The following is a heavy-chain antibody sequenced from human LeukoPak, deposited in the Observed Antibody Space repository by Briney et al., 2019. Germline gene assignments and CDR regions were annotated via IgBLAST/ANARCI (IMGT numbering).Heavy chain of an antibody. CDR3: TTDIKYYYDSSGYYYNDY. J-gene: IGHJ4*02. V-gene: IGHV3-15*01. D-gene: IGHD3-22*01. Sequence: KAGGSLRLSCAASGFTFSSAWMTWVRQAPGKGLEWVGCIKSKTDAETQYYAAPVKGRFTISRDDSKNTLYLQMNSLKTEDTAVYYCTTDIKYYYDSSGYYYNDYWGQGTLVTVSS. CDR2: IKSKTDAETQ. CDR1: GFTFSSAW.